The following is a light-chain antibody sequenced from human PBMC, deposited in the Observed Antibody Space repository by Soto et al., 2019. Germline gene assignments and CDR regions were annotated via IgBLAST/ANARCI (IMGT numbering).Light chain of an antibody. Sequence: EIVMTQSPATLSVSPGEGATLSCRASQSVGSSLAWYQQKPDQAPRLLMYGASTRATGIPARFSGSGSGTEFTLTISSLQSEDFAVYYCQQYNIWPRAFGGGTKVEIK. CDR3: QQYNIWPRA. V-gene: IGKV3-15*01. CDR1: QSVGSS. J-gene: IGKJ4*01. CDR2: GAS.